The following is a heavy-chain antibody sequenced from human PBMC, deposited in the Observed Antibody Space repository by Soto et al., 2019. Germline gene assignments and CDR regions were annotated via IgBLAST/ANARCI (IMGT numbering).Heavy chain of an antibody. V-gene: IGHV2-5*01. D-gene: IGHD6-13*01. CDR1: GFSLSTSGVG. Sequence: SGPTLVNPTQTLTLTCTFSGFSLSTSGVGVGWIRQPPGKALEWLALIYWNDDKRYSPSLKSRLTITKDTSKNQVVLTMTNMDPVDTATYYCAHRLYLHSCSWPYLDEYFQYWGQGTRVTVSS. CDR2: IYWNDDK. CDR3: AHRLYLHSCSWPYLDEYFQY. J-gene: IGHJ1*01.